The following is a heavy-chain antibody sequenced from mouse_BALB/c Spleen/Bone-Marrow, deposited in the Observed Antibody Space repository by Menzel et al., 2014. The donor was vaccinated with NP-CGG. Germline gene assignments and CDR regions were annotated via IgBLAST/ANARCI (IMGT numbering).Heavy chain of an antibody. CDR2: IDPSDSYI. V-gene: IGHV1-69*02. J-gene: IGHJ3*01. CDR1: SFTLTNYW. CDR3: ALYGSGSEFSF. D-gene: IGHD1-1*01. Sequence: QVQLKHSGAELVKPAASVQLSCKASSFTLTNYWMHWVKQRPGQGLEWIGEIDPSDSYIQFNQKFKGKATLTVDKSSITAYILLSSQTSEDSAVYFCALYGSGSEFSFWCQGTLVTVSA.